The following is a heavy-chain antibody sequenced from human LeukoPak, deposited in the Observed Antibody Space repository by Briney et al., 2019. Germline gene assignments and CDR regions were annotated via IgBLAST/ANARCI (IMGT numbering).Heavy chain of an antibody. CDR1: GFTFDNYR. V-gene: IGHV3-23*01. D-gene: IGHD3-10*01. J-gene: IGHJ6*02. CDR3: AKVPYSDYGSGRPPFMDV. CDR2: ISDSGRDT. Sequence: AGSLRLSCAASGFTFDNYRMSWVRQAPGEGLDWVSTISDSGRDTYYADSVKGRFTISRDNSKNTLYLQMTSLRVEDTATYYCAKVPYSDYGSGRPPFMDVWGQGTTVAVSS.